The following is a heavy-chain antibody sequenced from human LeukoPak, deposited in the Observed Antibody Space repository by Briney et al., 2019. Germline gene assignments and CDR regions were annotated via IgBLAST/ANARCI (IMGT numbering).Heavy chain of an antibody. CDR2: ISAYNGNT. CDR1: GYTFTSYV. CDR3: ARDRQCGY. D-gene: IGHD2-21*01. Sequence: GASVKVSCKASGYTFTSYVISWVRQAPGHGLEWMGWISAYNGNTNYAPKLQGRVTMTTDTSTSTAYLELRSLISDDTAVYYCARDRQCGYWGQGTLVTVSS. J-gene: IGHJ4*02. V-gene: IGHV1-18*01.